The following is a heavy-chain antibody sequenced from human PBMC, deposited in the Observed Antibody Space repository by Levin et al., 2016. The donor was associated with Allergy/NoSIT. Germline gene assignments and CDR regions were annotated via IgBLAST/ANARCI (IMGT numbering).Heavy chain of an antibody. Sequence: GESLKISCAGSGFDFNIYAMSWVRQAAGKGLEWISAITSNGDTIIYADSVKGRFTISRDNSKNTLYLQMNSLGVEDTAMYYCSKGITLGGWYGYWGQGALVTVSS. J-gene: IGHJ4*02. D-gene: IGHD6-19*01. CDR2: ITSNGDTI. CDR1: GFDFNIYA. V-gene: IGHV3-23*01. CDR3: SKGITLGGWYGY.